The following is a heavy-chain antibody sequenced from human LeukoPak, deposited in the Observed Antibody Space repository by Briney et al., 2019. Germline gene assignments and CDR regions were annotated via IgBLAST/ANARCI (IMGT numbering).Heavy chain of an antibody. CDR1: GYRFTAYY. V-gene: IGHV1-2*02. Sequence: ASVKVSCKASGYRFTAYYIHWVRQAPGQGLEWMGWINPRSPGTNYAQKFQGRVTMTRDTSISTAYMELSRLRSDDTAVYYCARDLPHYDSSGYFPPGYYYYYMDVWGKGTTVTVSS. J-gene: IGHJ6*03. D-gene: IGHD3-22*01. CDR3: ARDLPHYDSSGYFPPGYYYYYMDV. CDR2: INPRSPGT.